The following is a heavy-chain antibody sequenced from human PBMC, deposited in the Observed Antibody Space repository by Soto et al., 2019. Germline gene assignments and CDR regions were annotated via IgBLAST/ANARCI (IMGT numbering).Heavy chain of an antibody. CDR1: GYTFPSYG. CDR2: ISAYNGNT. D-gene: IGHD6-6*01. V-gene: IGHV1-18*01. Sequence: QVQLVQSGAEVKKPGASVKVACQSSGYTFPSYGISWVLQAPGQGLEWMGWISAYNGNTKYAQKRPGRVTMTTDTSTSTAYMELRSLRSDDTAVYYCARVWQLLFDYWGQGTLVTVSS. J-gene: IGHJ4*02. CDR3: ARVWQLLFDY.